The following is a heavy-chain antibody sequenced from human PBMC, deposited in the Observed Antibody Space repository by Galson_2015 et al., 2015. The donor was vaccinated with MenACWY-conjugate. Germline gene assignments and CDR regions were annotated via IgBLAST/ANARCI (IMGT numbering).Heavy chain of an antibody. V-gene: IGHV4-34*01. CDR3: ARGPGSIREGWFDP. CDR2: INHSGST. Sequence: SETLSLTCAVYGGSFSGYYWSWIRQPPGKGLEWIGEINHSGSTNYNPSLKSRVTISVDTSKNQFSLKLSSVTAADTAVYYCARGPGSIREGWFDPWGQGTLVTVSS. J-gene: IGHJ5*02. D-gene: IGHD3-10*01. CDR1: GGSFSGYY.